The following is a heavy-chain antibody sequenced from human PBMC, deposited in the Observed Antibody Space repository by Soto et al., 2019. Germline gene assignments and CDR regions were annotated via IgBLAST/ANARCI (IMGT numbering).Heavy chain of an antibody. CDR1: GYSFTSYC. Sequence: PVESLNIPCKVSGYSFTSYCIRWGLQVPGKGLECMGIIYPGDSDTRYSPSFQGQVTISADKSISTAYLQWSSLKASDTAMYYCARTAAAGKYYYAMGVWGQGNSVTVS. V-gene: IGHV5-51*01. D-gene: IGHD6-13*01. CDR2: IYPGDSDT. CDR3: ARTAAAGKYYYAMGV. J-gene: IGHJ6*02.